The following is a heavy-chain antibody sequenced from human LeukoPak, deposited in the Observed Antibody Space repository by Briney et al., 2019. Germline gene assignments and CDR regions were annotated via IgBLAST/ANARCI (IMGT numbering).Heavy chain of an antibody. CDR3: ARDGVVVAVHFDY. CDR1: GGSLSGYY. J-gene: IGHJ4*02. D-gene: IGHD2-15*01. CDR2: IHYSGST. Sequence: PETLSLTCSVSGGSLSGYYWSWIRQPPGKGLEWIGYIHYSGSTHYNPSLKSRVTISVDTSKNQFSLRLSSLTAADTAVYYCARDGVVVAVHFDYWGQGTLVTVSS. V-gene: IGHV4-59*12.